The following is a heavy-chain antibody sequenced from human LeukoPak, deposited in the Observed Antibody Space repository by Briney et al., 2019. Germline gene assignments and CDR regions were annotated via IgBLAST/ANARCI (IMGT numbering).Heavy chain of an antibody. D-gene: IGHD6-13*01. Sequence: PSETLSLTCTVSGGSISSYYWSWIRQPAGKGLEGLGRIYTRGSTNYNPSLKGPVTMSVDPSKNQFSLKLSSVPAADPAVYYCARGIAAAPYYFDYWGQGTLLTVSS. V-gene: IGHV4-4*07. CDR2: IYTRGST. CDR1: GGSISSYY. CDR3: ARGIAAAPYYFDY. J-gene: IGHJ4*02.